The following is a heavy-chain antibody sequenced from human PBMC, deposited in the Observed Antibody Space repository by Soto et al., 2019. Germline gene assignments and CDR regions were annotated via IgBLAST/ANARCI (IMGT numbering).Heavy chain of an antibody. J-gene: IGHJ3*02. CDR1: GGTFSSYT. D-gene: IGHD5-12*01. Sequence: QVQLVQSGAEVKKPGSSVKVSCKASGGTFSSYTISWVRQAPGQGLEWMGRIIPILGIANYAQKFQGRVTITADKSTSTAYLELSSLRSEDTAVYYWARVRGYDTHDDFDIWGQGTMVTVSS. CDR2: IIPILGIA. V-gene: IGHV1-69*02. CDR3: ARVRGYDTHDDFDI.